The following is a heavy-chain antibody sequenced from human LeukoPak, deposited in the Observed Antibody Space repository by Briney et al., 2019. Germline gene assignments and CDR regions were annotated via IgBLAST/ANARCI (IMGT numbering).Heavy chain of an antibody. V-gene: IGHV3-7*01. J-gene: IGHJ3*02. CDR3: VRSSDMTGDLHDAFDI. Sequence: GGSLRLSCEASGFTFSRYWMSWVRQAPGKGLEWVASIREDGSETYPADSVRGRFTFSRDNAKNALYLQMSSPRAEDTAVYYCVRSSDMTGDLHDAFDIWGRGTLVTVSS. CDR2: IREDGSET. D-gene: IGHD7-27*01. CDR1: GFTFSRYW.